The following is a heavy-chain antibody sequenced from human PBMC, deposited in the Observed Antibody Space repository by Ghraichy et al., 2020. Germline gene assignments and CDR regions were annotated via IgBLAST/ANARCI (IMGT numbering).Heavy chain of an antibody. J-gene: IGHJ2*01. D-gene: IGHD3-10*01. V-gene: IGHV1-69*13. CDR3: ARECQVRGVITWYFDL. CDR1: GGTFSSYA. Sequence: SVKVSCKASGGTFSSYAISWVRQAPGQGLEWMGGIIPIFGTANYAQKFQGRVTITADESTSTAYMELSSLRSEDTAVYYCARECQVRGVITWYFDLWGRGTLVTVSS. CDR2: IIPIFGTA.